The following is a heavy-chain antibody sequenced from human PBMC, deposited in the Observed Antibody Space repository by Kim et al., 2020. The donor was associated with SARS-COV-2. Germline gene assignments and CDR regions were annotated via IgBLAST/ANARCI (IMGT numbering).Heavy chain of an antibody. CDR1: GFTFSSYA. D-gene: IGHD3-3*01. Sequence: GGSLRLSCAASGFTFSSYAMHWVRQAPGKGLEWVAVISYDGSNKYYADSVKGRFTISRDNSKNTLYLQMNSLRAEDTAVYYCAREESITIFGVVMVGWFDPWGQGTLVTVSS. V-gene: IGHV3-30*04. CDR3: AREESITIFGVVMVGWFDP. CDR2: ISYDGSNK. J-gene: IGHJ5*02.